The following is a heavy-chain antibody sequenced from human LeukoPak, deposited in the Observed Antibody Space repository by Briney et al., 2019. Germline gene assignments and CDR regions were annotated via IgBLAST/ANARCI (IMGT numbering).Heavy chain of an antibody. CDR2: IYYSGST. CDR3: ARDGVGVGATTGFDY. J-gene: IGHJ4*02. D-gene: IGHD1-26*01. V-gene: IGHV4-31*03. Sequence: SQTLSLTCTVSGGSISSGGYYGSWLRQHPGKGLEWFGYIYYSGSTYYNPSLKSRVTISVDTSKNQFSLKLSSVTAADTAVYYCARDGVGVGATTGFDYWGQGTLVTVSS. CDR1: GGSISSGGYY.